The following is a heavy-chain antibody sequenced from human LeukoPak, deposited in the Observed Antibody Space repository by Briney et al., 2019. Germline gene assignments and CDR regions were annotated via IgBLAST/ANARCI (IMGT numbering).Heavy chain of an antibody. CDR1: GYTFTGYY. CDR2: INPNSGGT. CDR3: ARSSIAAPANWFDP. V-gene: IGHV1-2*02. Sequence: ASVKVSCEASGYTFTGYYMHWVRQAPGQGLEWMGWINPNSGGTNYAQKFQGRVTMTRDTSISTAYMELSRLRSDDTAVYYCARSSIAAPANWFDPWGQGTLVTVSS. J-gene: IGHJ5*02. D-gene: IGHD6-13*01.